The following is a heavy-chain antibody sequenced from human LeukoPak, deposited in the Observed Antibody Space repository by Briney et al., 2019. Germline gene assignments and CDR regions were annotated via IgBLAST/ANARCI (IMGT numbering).Heavy chain of an antibody. V-gene: IGHV3-13*01. CDR1: GFTFSSYD. CDR3: ARGMHGSGSYYWFDP. D-gene: IGHD3-10*01. CDR2: IGTAGDT. J-gene: IGHJ5*02. Sequence: PGRSLRLSCAASGFTFSSYDMHWVRQATGKGLEWVSAIGTAGDTYYPGSVKGRFTISRENAKNSLYLQMNSLRAGDTAVYYCARGMHGSGSYYWFDPWGQGTLVTVSS.